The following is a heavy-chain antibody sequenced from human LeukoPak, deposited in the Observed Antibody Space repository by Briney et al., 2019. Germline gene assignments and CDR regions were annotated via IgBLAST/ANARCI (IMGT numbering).Heavy chain of an antibody. J-gene: IGHJ4*02. CDR3: VRDDGATKPC. V-gene: IGHV3-7*01. D-gene: IGHD1-26*01. CDR1: GFTLSSYW. Sequence: GGSQRLSCAASGFTLSSYWMSWVRQAPGKGLEWVANIKRDGSEKYYVDSVKGRFTISRDNAKNSLYLQMNSLRVEDTAVYYCVRDDGATKPCWGKGTLVTVSS. CDR2: IKRDGSEK.